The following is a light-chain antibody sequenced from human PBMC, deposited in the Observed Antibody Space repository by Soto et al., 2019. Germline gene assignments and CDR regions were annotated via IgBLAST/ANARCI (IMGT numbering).Light chain of an antibody. J-gene: IGLJ3*02. CDR2: ENN. V-gene: IGLV1-51*02. CDR3: GTWDSSLSAVV. Sequence: HSVLTQPPSVSAAPGQKVTISCSGSSSNIGNNYVSWYQQLPGTAPKLLIYENNKRPSGIPDRFSGSKSGTSATLGITGLQTGDEADYYCGTWDSSLSAVVFGRGTKLIVL. CDR1: SSNIGNNY.